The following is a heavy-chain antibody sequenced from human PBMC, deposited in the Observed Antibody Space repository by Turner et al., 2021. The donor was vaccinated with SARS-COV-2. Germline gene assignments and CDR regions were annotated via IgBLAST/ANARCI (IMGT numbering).Heavy chain of an antibody. CDR3: ARVGSYGRRDVDY. Sequence: EVQLVESGGGLVKPGGSLRLSCAASGFTFSHYTMNWVRQAPGKGLEWVSVIYSGGSTYYADSVKGRFTISRDNSKNTLYLQMNSLRAEDTAVYYCARVGSYGRRDVDYWGQGTLVTVSS. V-gene: IGHV3-66*01. J-gene: IGHJ4*02. D-gene: IGHD5-18*01. CDR2: IYSGGST. CDR1: GFTFSHYT.